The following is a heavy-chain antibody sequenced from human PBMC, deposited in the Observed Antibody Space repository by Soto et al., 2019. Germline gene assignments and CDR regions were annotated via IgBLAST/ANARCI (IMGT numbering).Heavy chain of an antibody. J-gene: IGHJ4*02. D-gene: IGHD1-26*01. CDR1: GFSFSSYG. Sequence: QVHLVESGGGVVQPGRSLRLSCAASGFSFSSYGMQWVRQAPGKGLEWVAVISYDGSKKYYGDSVKGRFTISRDNSKNTVYVQMNSLRAEDTAVYYCVKEYSKMSFFDYWGQGILVTVSS. CDR2: ISYDGSKK. CDR3: VKEYSKMSFFDY. V-gene: IGHV3-30*18.